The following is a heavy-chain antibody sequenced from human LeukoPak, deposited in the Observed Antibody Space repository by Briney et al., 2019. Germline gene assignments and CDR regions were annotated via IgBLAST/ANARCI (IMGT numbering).Heavy chain of an antibody. CDR1: GYTFTIYY. D-gene: IGHD3-22*01. CDR2: INPSGGST. J-gene: IGHJ4*02. Sequence: GASVKVSFKASGYTFTIYYMHWVRQAPGQGLEWMGIINPSGGSTSYAQKFQGRVTMTRDTSTSTVYMELSSLRSEDTAVYYCARDRTRTYDSSGYWASHDYWGQGTLVTVSS. CDR3: ARDRTRTYDSSGYWASHDY. V-gene: IGHV1-46*01.